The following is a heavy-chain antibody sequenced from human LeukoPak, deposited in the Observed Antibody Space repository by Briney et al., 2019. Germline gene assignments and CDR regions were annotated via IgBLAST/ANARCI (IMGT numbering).Heavy chain of an antibody. V-gene: IGHV3-33*01. CDR3: ARELGSNWFDP. D-gene: IGHD6-25*01. CDR1: GFTFSSYG. J-gene: IGHJ5*02. Sequence: QPGRSLRLSCAASGFTFSSYGMHWVRQAPSKGLEWVALIWYDGSNKYYADSVKGRFTISRDSSKNTLYLQMNSLRAEDTAVYYCARELGSNWFDPWGQGTLVTVSS. CDR2: IWYDGSNK.